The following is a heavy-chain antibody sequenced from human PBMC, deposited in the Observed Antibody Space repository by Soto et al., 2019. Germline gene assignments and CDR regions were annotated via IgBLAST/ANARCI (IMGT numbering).Heavy chain of an antibody. CDR2: ISGSSSYI. J-gene: IGHJ4*02. CDR3: ARDLEVYGYSNCDY. Sequence: EVQLVESGGGLVKPGGSLRLSCAASGFTFSSYSMSWVRQAPGKGLEWVSSISGSSSYIYYADSVRGRFSISRDNAKNSLDLQMNSLRAEDTAVYYCARDLEVYGYSNCDYWGQGTLVTVSS. D-gene: IGHD6-13*01. V-gene: IGHV3-21*01. CDR1: GFTFSSYS.